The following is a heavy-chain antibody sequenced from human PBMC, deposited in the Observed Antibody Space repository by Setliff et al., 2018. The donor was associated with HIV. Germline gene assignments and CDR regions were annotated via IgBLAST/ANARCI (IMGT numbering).Heavy chain of an antibody. CDR2: INTNTGYP. CDR1: GYNFTNYG. V-gene: IGHV7-4-1*02. D-gene: IGHD1-1*01. Sequence: ASVKVSCKASGYNFTNYGINWVRQDPGQGLEWMGWINTNTGYPTYAQAFRGRFVXSXDTSVSTAYXEISSLEAEDTAVYFCARVRTSYNFWVGDVFDPWGQGT. CDR3: ARVRTSYNFWVGDVFDP. J-gene: IGHJ5*02.